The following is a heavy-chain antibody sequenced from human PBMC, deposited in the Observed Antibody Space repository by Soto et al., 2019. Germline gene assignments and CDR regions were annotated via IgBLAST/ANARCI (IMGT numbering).Heavy chain of an antibody. V-gene: IGHV3-23*01. CDR2: ISGGGGTT. D-gene: IGHD5-12*01. Sequence: EVHLLESGGDLVQPGGSLRVSCAASGFTFSSHAMSWVRQAPGKGLEWVSSISGGGGTTDYADSVKGRFTISRDTSKNTLSLQMNSLRAEDTAVYYCANLLERATIGVFEYGGQGTLVTVS. J-gene: IGHJ4*02. CDR3: ANLLERATIGVFEY. CDR1: GFTFSSHA.